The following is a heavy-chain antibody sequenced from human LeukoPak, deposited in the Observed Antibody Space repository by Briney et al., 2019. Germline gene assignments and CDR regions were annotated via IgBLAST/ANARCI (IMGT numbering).Heavy chain of an antibody. D-gene: IGHD1-26*01. V-gene: IGHV1-58*02. Sequence: ASVKVSCKASGFTFTSSAIQWVRQARGQRLEWIGWIVVGSGNTNYAQKFQERVTITRDMSTSTAYMELSSLRSEDTAVYYCAAPYSGSSAWGAFDIWGQGTMVTVSS. CDR1: GFTFTSSA. CDR2: IVVGSGNT. CDR3: AAPYSGSSAWGAFDI. J-gene: IGHJ3*02.